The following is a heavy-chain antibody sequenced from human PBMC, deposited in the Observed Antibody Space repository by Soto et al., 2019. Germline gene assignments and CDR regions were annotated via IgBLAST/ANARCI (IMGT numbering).Heavy chain of an antibody. CDR3: SSDHTAYDYVWGSYRYALFAPGFDP. CDR2: IIPIFGTA. CDR1: GGTFSSYA. V-gene: IGHV1-69*06. D-gene: IGHD3-16*02. Sequence: QVQLVQSGAEVKKPGSSVKVSCKASGGTFSSYAISWVRQAPGQGLEWMGGIIPIFGTANYAQKFQGRVTITADKSTSTAYMELSSLRSEDTAVYYCSSDHTAYDYVWGSYRYALFAPGFDPWGQGTLVTVSS. J-gene: IGHJ5*02.